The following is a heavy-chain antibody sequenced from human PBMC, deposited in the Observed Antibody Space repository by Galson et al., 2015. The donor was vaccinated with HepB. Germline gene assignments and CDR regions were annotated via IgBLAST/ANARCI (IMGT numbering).Heavy chain of an antibody. Sequence: SLRLSCAASGFTFSSYSMNWVRQAPGKGLEWVSYISSSSSTIYYADSVKGRFTISRDNAKNSLYLQMNSLRDEDTAVYYCARAPYYDFWSGYPYGMDVWGQGTTVTVSS. V-gene: IGHV3-48*02. J-gene: IGHJ6*02. CDR1: GFTFSSYS. CDR3: ARAPYYDFWSGYPYGMDV. CDR2: ISSSSSTI. D-gene: IGHD3-3*01.